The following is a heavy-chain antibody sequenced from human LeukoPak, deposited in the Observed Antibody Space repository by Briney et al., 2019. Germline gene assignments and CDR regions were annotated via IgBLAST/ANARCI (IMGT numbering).Heavy chain of an antibody. CDR2: IYSGGST. CDR1: GFTVSSNY. Sequence: GGSLRLSCAASGFTVSSNYMSWVRQAPGKGLEWVSVIYSGGSTYYADSVKGRFTISRDNSKNTLYLQMNSLRAEDTAVYYCAREPRNRSSRGSGYYYYYYFMDVWGKGTTVTVSS. V-gene: IGHV3-53*01. CDR3: AREPRNRSSRGSGYYYYYYFMDV. D-gene: IGHD3-10*01. J-gene: IGHJ6*03.